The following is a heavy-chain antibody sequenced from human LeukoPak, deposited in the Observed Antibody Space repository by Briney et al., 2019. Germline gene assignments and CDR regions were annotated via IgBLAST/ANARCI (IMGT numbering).Heavy chain of an antibody. V-gene: IGHV3-23*01. CDR3: SKYVIQQFERSAYDYLDF. CDR2: ISASGGST. CDR1: GFTLKTYG. Sequence: GGSLRLSCAAAGFTLKTYGMSWVRQAPGKGLEWVSGISASGGSTYYADSVKGRFTISRDNFTNTLYLQLNSLRAEDTAVYYCSKYVIQQFERSAYDYLDFWGQGTLVTASP. J-gene: IGHJ4*02. D-gene: IGHD5-12*01.